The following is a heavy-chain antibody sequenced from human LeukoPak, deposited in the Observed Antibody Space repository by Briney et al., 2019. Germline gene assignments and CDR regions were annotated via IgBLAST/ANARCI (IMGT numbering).Heavy chain of an antibody. CDR3: ARGGKATVVTV. D-gene: IGHD4-23*01. CDR1: GGPISSYY. J-gene: IGHJ4*02. CDR2: IYSSGST. Sequence: SETLSLTCSVSGGPISSYYWTWIRQPAGKGLEWIGRIYSSGSTNYNPSLKSRVAMSVDTSKNQFSLNLTSVTAADTAVYYCARGGKATVVTVWGQGTLVTVSS. V-gene: IGHV4-4*07.